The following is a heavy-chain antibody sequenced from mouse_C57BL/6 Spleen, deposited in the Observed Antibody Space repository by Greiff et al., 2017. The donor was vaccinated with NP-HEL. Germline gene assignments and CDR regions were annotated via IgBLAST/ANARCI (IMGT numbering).Heavy chain of an antibody. V-gene: IGHV1-42*01. J-gene: IGHJ4*01. Sequence: EVQLQQSGPELVKPGASVKISCKASGYSFTGYYMNWVKQSPEKSLEWIGEINPRTGGTTYNQKFKAKATLTVDKSSSTAYMQLKILTSEVSAVYYCARSIYYYGSSYFYAMDYWGQGTSVTVSS. CDR3: ARSIYYYGSSYFYAMDY. CDR1: GYSFTGYY. D-gene: IGHD1-1*01. CDR2: INPRTGGT.